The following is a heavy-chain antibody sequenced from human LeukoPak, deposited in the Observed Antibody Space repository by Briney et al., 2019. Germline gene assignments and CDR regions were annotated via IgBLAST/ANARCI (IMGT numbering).Heavy chain of an antibody. CDR1: GFTFSRYA. CDR2: ISSDTPNK. V-gene: IGHV3-21*01. Sequence: GGSLRLSCATPGFTFSRYAMNWIRQAPGKGLEWVSFISSDTPNKNYADSVKGRFTISRDNAKNSVYLQLNSLRAEDTAMYYCARDLGGPDYWGQGTLVTVSS. J-gene: IGHJ4*02. D-gene: IGHD3-16*01. CDR3: ARDLGGPDY.